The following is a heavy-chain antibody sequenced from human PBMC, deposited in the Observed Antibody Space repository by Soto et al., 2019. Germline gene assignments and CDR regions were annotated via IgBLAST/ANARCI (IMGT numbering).Heavy chain of an antibody. CDR1: GFTFSSYG. CDR2: IWYDGSNK. CDR3: ATQAPNDYLFERQNYYYYGMDV. D-gene: IGHD2-8*01. J-gene: IGHJ6*02. Sequence: GGSLRLSCAASGFTFSSYGMHWVRQAPGKGLEWVAVIWYDGSNKYYADSVKGRFTISRDNSKNSLYLQMNSLRAEDTAVYYCATQAPNDYLFERQNYYYYGMDVWGQGTTVTVSS. V-gene: IGHV3-30*02.